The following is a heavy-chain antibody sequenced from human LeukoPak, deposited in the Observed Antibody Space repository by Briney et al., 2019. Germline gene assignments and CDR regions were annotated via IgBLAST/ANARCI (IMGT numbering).Heavy chain of an antibody. Sequence: GGSLRLSCAASGFTFSTYAMNWVRQAPGKGLEWDSVISSSGNMYYADSVKGRFIISRDNSKNTLYLQMNSLRAEDTAVYYCAKRRRSNDYYSQSDYWGQGTLVTVSS. CDR2: ISSSGNM. J-gene: IGHJ4*02. CDR1: GFTFSTYA. V-gene: IGHV3-23*01. D-gene: IGHD3-10*01. CDR3: AKRRRSNDYYSQSDY.